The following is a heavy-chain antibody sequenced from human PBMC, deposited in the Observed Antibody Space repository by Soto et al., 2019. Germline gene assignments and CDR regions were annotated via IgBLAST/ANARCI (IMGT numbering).Heavy chain of an antibody. J-gene: IGHJ5*02. Sequence: QVQLVQSGAEVKKPGASVKVSCKASGYTFTSYGISWVRQAPGQGLEWMGWISADNGNTNYAQKLQGRVTMTTDTSTSTAYMELRSLSSDDTAVYYCAGGGSYNWNYGWPNWFDPWGQGTLVTVSS. V-gene: IGHV1-18*04. D-gene: IGHD1-7*01. CDR3: AGGGSYNWNYGWPNWFDP. CDR2: ISADNGNT. CDR1: GYTFTSYG.